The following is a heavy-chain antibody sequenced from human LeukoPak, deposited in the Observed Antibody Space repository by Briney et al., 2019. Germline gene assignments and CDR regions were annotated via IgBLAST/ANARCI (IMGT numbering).Heavy chain of an antibody. CDR2: INHSGST. J-gene: IGHJ4*02. V-gene: IGHV4-34*01. CDR1: GGSFSGYY. Sequence: SETLSLTCAVYGGSFSGYYWSWIRQPPGKGLEWIGEINHSGSTNYNPSLKSRVTISVDTSKNQFSLRLSSVTAADTAVYYCASRRAPPNNYCSSTSCYAVGDFDYWGQGTLVTVSS. D-gene: IGHD2-2*01. CDR3: ASRRAPPNNYCSSTSCYAVGDFDY.